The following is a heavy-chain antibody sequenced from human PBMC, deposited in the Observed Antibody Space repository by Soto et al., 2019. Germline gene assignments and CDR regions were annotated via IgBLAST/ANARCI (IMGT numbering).Heavy chain of an antibody. CDR3: ARGDLYCSGGSCQLDY. J-gene: IGHJ4*02. V-gene: IGHV1-69*12. Sequence: QVQLVQSGAEVKKPGSSVKVSCKASGGTFSSYAMSWVRQAPGQGLEWMGGIIPIFGTANYAQKFQGRVTITADESTSTAYMELSSLRSEDTAVYYCARGDLYCSGGSCQLDYWGQGTLVTVSS. D-gene: IGHD2-15*01. CDR2: IIPIFGTA. CDR1: GGTFSSYA.